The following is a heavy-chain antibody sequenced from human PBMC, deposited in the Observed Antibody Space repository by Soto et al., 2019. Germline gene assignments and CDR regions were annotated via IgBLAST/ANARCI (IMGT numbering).Heavy chain of an antibody. J-gene: IGHJ1*01. CDR2: ISTDGNSE. CDR1: GFTFSTYV. Sequence: QVQLVESGGDVVQPGRSLRLSCAASGFTFSTYVMHWVRHAPGKGLEWVAGISTDGNSEHYADSVKGRFTISRDNSKSTLNLQMNRLTGGDTAVYHCAREDESSGHAGTFHHWGQGTLVTVSS. V-gene: IGHV3-30-3*01. CDR3: AREDESSGHAGTFHH. D-gene: IGHD3-22*01.